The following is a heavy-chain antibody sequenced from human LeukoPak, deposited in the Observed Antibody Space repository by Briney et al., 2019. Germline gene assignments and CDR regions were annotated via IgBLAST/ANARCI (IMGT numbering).Heavy chain of an antibody. D-gene: IGHD2-2*01. CDR2: INPSGGST. Sequence: GASVKVSCKASGYTFTSYYMHWVRQAPGQGLEWMGIINPSGGSTSYAQKFQGRVTMTRDTSTSTVYMELSSLRSEDTAVYYCAIGYCSSTSCQHDAFDIWGQGTMVTVSS. CDR3: AIGYCSSTSCQHDAFDI. CDR1: GYTFTSYY. V-gene: IGHV1-46*01. J-gene: IGHJ3*02.